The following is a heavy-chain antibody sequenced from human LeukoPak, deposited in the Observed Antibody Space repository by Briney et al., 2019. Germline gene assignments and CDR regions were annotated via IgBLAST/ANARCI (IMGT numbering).Heavy chain of an antibody. V-gene: IGHV3-30*03. CDR3: ASAHSSGWYY. CDR1: GFTFSSYG. CDR2: ISYDGSNK. Sequence: GRSLRLSCAASGFTFSSYGMHWVRQAPGKGLEWVAVISYDGSNKYYADSVKGRFTISRDNSKNTLYLQMNSLRAEDTAVYYCASAHSSGWYYWGQGTLVTVSS. J-gene: IGHJ4*02. D-gene: IGHD6-19*01.